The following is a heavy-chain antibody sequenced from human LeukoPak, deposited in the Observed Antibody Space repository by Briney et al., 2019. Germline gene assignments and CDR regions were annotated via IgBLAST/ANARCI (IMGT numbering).Heavy chain of an antibody. V-gene: IGHV3-30*03. Sequence: GGPLRLSCAASGFTFSFYGIHWVRQAPGKGLEWVAVISYDGSNKYYADSVKGRFTISRDNSKNTLYLQMNSLRAEDTAVYYCARDSGDCSTSCYWDAFDIWGQGTMVTVSS. CDR3: ARDSGDCSTSCYWDAFDI. CDR1: GFTFSFYG. CDR2: ISYDGSNK. J-gene: IGHJ3*02. D-gene: IGHD2-2*01.